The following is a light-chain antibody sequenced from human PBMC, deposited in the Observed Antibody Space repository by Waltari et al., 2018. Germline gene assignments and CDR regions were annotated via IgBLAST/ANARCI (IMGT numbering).Light chain of an antibody. V-gene: IGLV3-1*01. J-gene: IGLJ2*01. Sequence: SYELTQPPSVSVTPGQTAKIACSGEELGHKFAYWYQQRPGQSPLLVIYQDLKRPSGIPERFSGSTSGNTPTLTITGAQAIDEADYYCQAWDDSVCGFGGGTRLTVL. CDR3: QAWDDSVCG. CDR1: ELGHKF. CDR2: QDL.